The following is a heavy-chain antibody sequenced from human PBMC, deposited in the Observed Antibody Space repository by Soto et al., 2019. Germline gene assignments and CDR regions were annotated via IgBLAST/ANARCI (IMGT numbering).Heavy chain of an antibody. CDR2: ISGSGGSK. CDR1: GFTFSSNA. D-gene: IGHD4-17*01. Sequence: EVQLLESGGGLVQPGGSLRLSCAASGFTFSSNAMSWVRQAPGKGLEWVSGISGSGGSKYYADSVKGRFTISRDNSKNTLYLQMNSLRADDTAVYYCAKGDRDYEYFQHWGQGTLVNVSS. CDR3: AKGDRDYEYFQH. V-gene: IGHV3-23*01. J-gene: IGHJ1*01.